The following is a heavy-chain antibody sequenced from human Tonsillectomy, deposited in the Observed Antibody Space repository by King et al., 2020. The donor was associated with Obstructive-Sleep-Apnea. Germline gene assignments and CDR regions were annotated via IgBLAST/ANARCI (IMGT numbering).Heavy chain of an antibody. CDR1: GYTFTGYY. CDR3: SRRDGDPPFDY. CDR2: FNPDSGGT. D-gene: IGHD4-17*01. J-gene: IGHJ4*02. V-gene: IGHV1-2*04. Sequence: VQLVESGAEVKKPGASVRVSCKASGYTFTGYYLHWVRQAPGQGLEWMGWFNPDSGGTNYAQTFQGWVTMTGDTSISTAYMELSSLRSDDTAVYYCSRRDGDPPFDYWGQGTLVTVSS.